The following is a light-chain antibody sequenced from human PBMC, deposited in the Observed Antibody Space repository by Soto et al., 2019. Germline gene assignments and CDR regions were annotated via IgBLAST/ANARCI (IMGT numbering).Light chain of an antibody. Sequence: QSALTQPPSASGSPGPSVTISCTGTSSDVGGYNYVSWYQQHPGKAPKLMIYEVSKRPSGVPDRFSGSKSGNTASLTVSGLQAEDEADYYCSSYAGSNLWVFGGGTKLTVL. CDR2: EVS. J-gene: IGLJ3*02. V-gene: IGLV2-8*01. CDR1: SSDVGGYNY. CDR3: SSYAGSNLWV.